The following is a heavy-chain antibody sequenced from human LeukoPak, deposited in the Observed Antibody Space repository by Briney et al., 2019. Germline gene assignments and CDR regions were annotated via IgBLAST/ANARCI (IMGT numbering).Heavy chain of an antibody. Sequence: PSETLSPTCAAYGGSFSGYYWSWIRQPPGKGLEWIGEINHSGSTNYNPSLKSRVTISVDTSKNQFSLKLSSVTAADTAVYYCARGGEYSGYDTADYWGQGTLVTVSS. V-gene: IGHV4-34*01. CDR2: INHSGST. CDR3: ARGGEYSGYDTADY. CDR1: GGSFSGYY. J-gene: IGHJ4*02. D-gene: IGHD5-12*01.